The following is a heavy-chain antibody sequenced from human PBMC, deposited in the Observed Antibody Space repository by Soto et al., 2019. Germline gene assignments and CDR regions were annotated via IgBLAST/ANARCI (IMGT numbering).Heavy chain of an antibody. D-gene: IGHD3-16*01. Sequence: QVQLVQSGAEVKKPGASVKVSSKASGYTFTSYYMHWVRQAPGQGLEWVGIINPSGDTTTYAQKFQGRVTMTRDTSTSTVYMELSSLRSEDTAMYYCARDSRLVARDYYYYYGLDVWGQGTTVTVSS. CDR2: INPSGDTT. V-gene: IGHV1-46*01. CDR1: GYTFTSYY. J-gene: IGHJ6*02. CDR3: ARDSRLVARDYYYYYGLDV.